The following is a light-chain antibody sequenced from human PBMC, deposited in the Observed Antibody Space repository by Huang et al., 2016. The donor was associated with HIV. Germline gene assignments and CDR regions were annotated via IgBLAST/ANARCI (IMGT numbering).Light chain of an antibody. Sequence: DIQMTQSPSSLSASVGDRVTITCRASQSISSYLSWYQQKPGKAPKLLIYDTFRLHSGVPSRVTGSGSGTDFTLTITSLQPEDFATYYCQQSYSTTVTFGQGTKVEI. CDR2: DTF. V-gene: IGKV1-39*01. CDR1: QSISSY. CDR3: QQSYSTTVT. J-gene: IGKJ1*01.